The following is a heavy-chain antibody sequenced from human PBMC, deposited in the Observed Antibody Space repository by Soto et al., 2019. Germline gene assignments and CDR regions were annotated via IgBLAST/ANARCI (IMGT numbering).Heavy chain of an antibody. D-gene: IGHD6-13*01. Sequence: PSETLPLTCTVSGGSISSCSYYWGLIRQPPGKGLEWIGSIYYSGSTYYNPSLKSRVTISVDTSKNQFSLKLSSVTAADTAVYYCASPGYSSSWADYYYYYMDVWGKGTTVTVSS. CDR3: ASPGYSSSWADYYYYYMDV. CDR2: IYYSGST. J-gene: IGHJ6*03. CDR1: GGSISSCSYY. V-gene: IGHV4-39*01.